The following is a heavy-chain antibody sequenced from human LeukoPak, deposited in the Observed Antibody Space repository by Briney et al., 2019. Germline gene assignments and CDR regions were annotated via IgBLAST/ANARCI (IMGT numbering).Heavy chain of an antibody. J-gene: IGHJ5*02. CDR3: AKDPARTDSSGWYWDNWFDP. CDR2: ISGSGGST. Sequence: PGGSLRLSCAASGFTFSSYAMSWVRQAPGKGLEWVSAISGSGGSTYYADSVKGRFTISRDNSKNTLYLQMNSLRAEDTAVYYCAKDPARTDSSGWYWDNWFDPWGQGTLVTVSS. V-gene: IGHV3-23*01. CDR1: GFTFSSYA. D-gene: IGHD6-19*01.